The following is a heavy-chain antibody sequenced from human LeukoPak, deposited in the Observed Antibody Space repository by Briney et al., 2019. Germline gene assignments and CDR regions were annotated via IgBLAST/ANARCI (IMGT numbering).Heavy chain of an antibody. CDR3: ARCYGGDCYNWFDP. Sequence: SETLSLTCTVSGGSISSYYWSWIRQPAGKGLEWIGYIYYSGSTNYNPSLKSRVTISVDTSKNQFSLRLSSVTAADTAVYYCARCYGGDCYNWFDPWGQGTLVTVSS. J-gene: IGHJ5*02. V-gene: IGHV4-59*01. CDR2: IYYSGST. D-gene: IGHD2-21*02. CDR1: GGSISSYY.